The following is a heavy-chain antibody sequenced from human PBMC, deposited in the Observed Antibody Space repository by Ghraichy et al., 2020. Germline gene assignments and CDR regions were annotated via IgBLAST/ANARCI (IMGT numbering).Heavy chain of an antibody. V-gene: IGHV1-18*01. Sequence: ASVKVSCKASGYTFTSYGISWVRQAPGQGLEWMGWISAYNGNTNYAQKLQGRVTMTTDTSTSTAYMELRSLRSDDTAVYYCARELSGYDYVEIYFDYWGQGTLVTVSS. CDR2: ISAYNGNT. J-gene: IGHJ4*02. CDR3: ARELSGYDYVEIYFDY. CDR1: GYTFTSYG. D-gene: IGHD5-12*01.